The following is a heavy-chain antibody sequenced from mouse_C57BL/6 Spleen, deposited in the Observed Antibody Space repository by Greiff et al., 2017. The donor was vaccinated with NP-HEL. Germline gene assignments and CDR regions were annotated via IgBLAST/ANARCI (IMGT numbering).Heavy chain of an antibody. J-gene: IGHJ4*01. D-gene: IGHD1-1*01. CDR3: ARSITTVVEDAMDY. V-gene: IGHV1-54*01. CDR1: GYAFTNYL. CDR2: INPGSGGT. Sequence: VQLVESGAELVRPGTSVKVSCKASGYAFTNYLIEWVKQRPGQGLEWIGVINPGSGGTNYNEKFKGKATLTADKSSSTAYMQLSSLTSEDSAVYFCARSITTVVEDAMDYWGQGTSVTVSS.